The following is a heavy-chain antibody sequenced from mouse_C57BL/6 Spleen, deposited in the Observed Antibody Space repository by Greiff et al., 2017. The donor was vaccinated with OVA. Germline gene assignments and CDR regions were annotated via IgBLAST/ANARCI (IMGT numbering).Heavy chain of an antibody. J-gene: IGHJ4*01. D-gene: IGHD2-5*01. V-gene: IGHV1-81*01. CDR2: IYPRSGNT. CDR3: ARLGNYSNSYYAMDY. Sequence: QVQLKESGAELARPGASVKLSCKASGYTFTSYGISWVKQRTGQGLEWIGEIYPRSGNTYYNEKFKGKATLTADKSSSTAYMELRSLTSEDSAVYFSARLGNYSNSYYAMDYWGQGTSVTVSS. CDR1: GYTFTSYG.